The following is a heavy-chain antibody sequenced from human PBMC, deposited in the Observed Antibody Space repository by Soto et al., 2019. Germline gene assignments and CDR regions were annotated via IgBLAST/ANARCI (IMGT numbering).Heavy chain of an antibody. Sequence: SETLSLTCPVSGGSISSYYWSWIRQPPGKELQYIGYIYYSESTNYNPSLKSRVTISVDTSKNQFSLKLSSVTAADTAVYYCARLTYYYDSSGYPAHDAFDIWGQGTMVT. D-gene: IGHD3-22*01. J-gene: IGHJ3*02. CDR1: GGSISSYY. V-gene: IGHV4-59*01. CDR2: IYYSEST. CDR3: ARLTYYYDSSGYPAHDAFDI.